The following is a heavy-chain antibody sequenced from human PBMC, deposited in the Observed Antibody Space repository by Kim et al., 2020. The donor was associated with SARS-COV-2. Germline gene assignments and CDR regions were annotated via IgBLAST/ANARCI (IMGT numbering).Heavy chain of an antibody. CDR3: ARTPSITQGRRNFYY. CDR1: GFTFSSYE. Sequence: GGSLRLSCAASGFTFSSYEMNWVRQAPGKGLEWVSYISSSGSTIYYADSVKGRFTISRDNAKNSLYLQMNSLRAEDTAVYYCARTPSITQGRRNFYYWGQGTLVTVSS. V-gene: IGHV3-48*03. J-gene: IGHJ4*02. D-gene: IGHD3-10*01. CDR2: ISSSGSTI.